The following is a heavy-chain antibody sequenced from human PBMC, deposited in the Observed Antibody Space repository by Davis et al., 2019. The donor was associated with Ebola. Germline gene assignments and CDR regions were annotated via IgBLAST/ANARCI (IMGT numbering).Heavy chain of an antibody. CDR3: ARTYHKAARIV. Sequence: GESLKISCAASGFIFSTYTMHWVRQAPGKGLEWVAYISSSSSTIYSADSVKGRFTIPRDNAKNSLYLHLNSLRYEDTAVYYCARTYHKAARIVWGQGTLVTVSS. V-gene: IGHV3-48*02. CDR2: ISSSSSTI. J-gene: IGHJ4*02. D-gene: IGHD6-6*01. CDR1: GFIFSTYT.